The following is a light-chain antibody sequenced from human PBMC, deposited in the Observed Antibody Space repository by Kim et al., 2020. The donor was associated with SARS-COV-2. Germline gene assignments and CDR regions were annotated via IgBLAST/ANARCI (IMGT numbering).Light chain of an antibody. CDR1: QNIDAF. V-gene: IGKV3-11*01. CDR3: QQRNSWPPAVT. J-gene: IGKJ4*01. CDR2: DAS. Sequence: PGERATLSCRASQNIDAFLAWYQQRPGQAPRLLVYDASSRATGFPDRFSGSGSGTDFTLTISSLEPEDFSIYYCQQRNSWPPAVTFGGGTKVDIK.